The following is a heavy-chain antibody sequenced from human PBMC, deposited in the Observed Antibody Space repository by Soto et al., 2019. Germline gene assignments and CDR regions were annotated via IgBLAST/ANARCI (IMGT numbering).Heavy chain of an antibody. Sequence: PGGSLRLCCAASGFTFTAYWMSRVRQAPGKGLEWVAHIKQDGSEKYYVDSVKGRFTISRDNAKNSLYLQMNSLRAEDTAVYYCVRERYSCPFWGRGTLVTVSS. CDR1: GFTFTAYW. CDR2: IKQDGSEK. V-gene: IGHV3-7*03. D-gene: IGHD5-12*01. J-gene: IGHJ4*02. CDR3: VRERYSCPF.